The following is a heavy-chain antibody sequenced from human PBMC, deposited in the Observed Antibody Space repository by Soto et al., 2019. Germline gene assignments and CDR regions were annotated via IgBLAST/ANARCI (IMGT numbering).Heavy chain of an antibody. CDR2: ISGYGKYT. CDR1: GFTFNKYA. V-gene: IGHV3-23*01. J-gene: IGHJ6*02. Sequence: EVVLLESGGGLLQPGGSLRLSCVASGFTFNKYAMNWVRQAPGKGLEWVSVISGYGKYTNYADSVKGRVTVSRDNSRNTLYLQMNSLRVDDTAVYYCAQATRESYTDYYNYGMDVWGQGTTVTGS. CDR3: AQATRESYTDYYNYGMDV. D-gene: IGHD3-16*01.